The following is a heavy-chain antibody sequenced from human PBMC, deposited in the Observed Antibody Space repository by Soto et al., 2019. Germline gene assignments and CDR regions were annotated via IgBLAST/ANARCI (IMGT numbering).Heavy chain of an antibody. CDR2: IYHTGNT. CDR1: GGSISSSSW. V-gene: IGHV4-4*02. Sequence: SETLSLTCAVSGGSISSSSWWSWVRQPPGKGLEWIGEIYHTGNTNYNPSLESRVTISVDKSKNQFSLNLNSVTAADTAVYYCARDSIAAAGNRRYYIDYWGTGTLVTVSS. D-gene: IGHD6-13*01. CDR3: ARDSIAAAGNRRYYIDY. J-gene: IGHJ4*02.